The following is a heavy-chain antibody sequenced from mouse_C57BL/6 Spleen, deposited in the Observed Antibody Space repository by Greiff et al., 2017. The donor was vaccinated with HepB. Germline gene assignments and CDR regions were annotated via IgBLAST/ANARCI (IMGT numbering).Heavy chain of an antibody. CDR2: IDPEDGET. CDR1: GFNIKDYY. Sequence: VQLKESGAELVKPGASVKLSCTASGFNIKDYYMHWVKQRTEQGLEWIGRIDPEDGETKYAPKFQGKATITADTSSNTAYLQLSSLTSEDTAVYYCARWVSTVVADWYFDVWGTGTTGTVSS. V-gene: IGHV14-2*01. CDR3: ARWVSTVVADWYFDV. J-gene: IGHJ1*03. D-gene: IGHD1-1*01.